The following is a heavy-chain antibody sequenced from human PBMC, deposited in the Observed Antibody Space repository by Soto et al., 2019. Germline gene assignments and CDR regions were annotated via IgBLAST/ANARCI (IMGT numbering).Heavy chain of an antibody. D-gene: IGHD3-16*01. CDR2: ISAHSGNT. J-gene: IGHJ4*02. V-gene: IGHV1-18*01. Sequence: QVQLVQSGAEVKKPGASVKVSCKASGYTFTSYGISWVRQAPGQGLEWMGWISAHSGNTNHAQKLKGRVTMTTDTSTSTAYMELRSLRSDDSAVYYCARDAAGGLFAYWGQGTLVTVSS. CDR1: GYTFTSYG. CDR3: ARDAAGGLFAY.